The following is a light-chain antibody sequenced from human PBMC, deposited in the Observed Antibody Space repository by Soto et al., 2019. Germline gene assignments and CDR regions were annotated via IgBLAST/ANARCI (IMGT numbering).Light chain of an antibody. Sequence: EVVLTQSPGTLSLSPGERATLSCRASQTVRNNYLAWYQQKPGQAPRLFIYRASTRATGIPARFSGSGSGTEFTLTISSLQSEDFATYYCQQFNNYPSITFGQGTRLEI. CDR1: QTVRNN. J-gene: IGKJ5*01. CDR3: QQFNNYPSIT. V-gene: IGKV3-15*01. CDR2: RAS.